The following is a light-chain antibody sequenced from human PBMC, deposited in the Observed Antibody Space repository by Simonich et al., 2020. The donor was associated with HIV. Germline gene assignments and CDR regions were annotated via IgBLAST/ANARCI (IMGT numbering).Light chain of an antibody. J-gene: IGKJ4*01. Sequence: DIQMTQSPSSLSASVGDRVTMTCRASQGISNSLALYQQKPGKAPKLLVYDASRLESGVPSRFSGSGSGTDFTLTISGLQPEDVATYYCQKYNSVPLTFGGGTKVEIK. CDR1: QGISNS. V-gene: IGKV1-NL1*01. CDR2: DAS. CDR3: QKYNSVPLT.